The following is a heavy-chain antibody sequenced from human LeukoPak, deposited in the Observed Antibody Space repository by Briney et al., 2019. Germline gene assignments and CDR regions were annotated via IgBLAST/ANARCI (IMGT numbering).Heavy chain of an antibody. V-gene: IGHV4-39*01. CDR3: ARGQVPADTYYYYYMDV. CDR2: IYYSGST. J-gene: IGHJ6*03. CDR1: GGSISSSSYY. Sequence: KTSETLSLTCTVSGGSISSSSYYWGWIRQPPGKGLEWIGSIYYSGSTYYNPSLKSRVTISVDTSRNQFSLKLSSVTAADTAVYYCARGQVPADTYYYYYMDVWGKGTTVTVSS. D-gene: IGHD2-2*01.